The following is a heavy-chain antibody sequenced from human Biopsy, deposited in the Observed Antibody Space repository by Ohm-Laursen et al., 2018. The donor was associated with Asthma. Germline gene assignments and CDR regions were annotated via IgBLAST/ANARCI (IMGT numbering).Heavy chain of an antibody. CDR3: VRGSSSWHHGPFHYYYGLDV. D-gene: IGHD6-13*01. J-gene: IGHJ6*02. CDR1: SGSGGYMRSSNYY. CDR2: IYYSGTT. Sequence: SDTLSLTCSLSSGSGGYMRSSNYYWGWIRQPPGKGLEWIGSIYYSGTTYYNPSLESRVTVSADTSKNQFSLKLTSVTAADTAVYYCVRGSSSWHHGPFHYYYGLDVWGQGTTATVSS. V-gene: IGHV4-39*01.